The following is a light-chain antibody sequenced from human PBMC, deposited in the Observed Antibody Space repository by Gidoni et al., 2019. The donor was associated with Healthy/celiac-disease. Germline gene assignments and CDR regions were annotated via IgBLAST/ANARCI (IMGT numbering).Light chain of an antibody. CDR1: QGLLHSSGYNY. CDR3: MQALQTPLT. Sequence: DIVMTQSPLSLPVTPGEPASISCRSSQGLLHSSGYNYVDWYLQKPGQSPQLLIYLGSNRASGVPDRFRASGSGTDFTLKISRVEAEDVGVYYCMQALQTPLTVGQGTKLEIK. J-gene: IGKJ2*01. CDR2: LGS. V-gene: IGKV2-28*01.